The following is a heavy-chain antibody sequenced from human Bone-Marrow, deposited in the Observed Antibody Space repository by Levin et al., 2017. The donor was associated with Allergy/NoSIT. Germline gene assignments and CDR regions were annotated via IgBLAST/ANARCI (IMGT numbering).Heavy chain of an antibody. CDR2: ISYDGSNK. CDR3: ARWTYYDSSGYIAYFDY. J-gene: IGHJ4*02. CDR1: GFTFSSYA. D-gene: IGHD3-22*01. Sequence: GGSLRLFCAASGFTFSSYAMHWVRQAPGKGLEWVAVISYDGSNKYYADSVKGRFTISRDNSKNTLYLQMNSLRAEDTAVYYCARWTYYDSSGYIAYFDYWGQGTLVTVSS. V-gene: IGHV3-30-3*01.